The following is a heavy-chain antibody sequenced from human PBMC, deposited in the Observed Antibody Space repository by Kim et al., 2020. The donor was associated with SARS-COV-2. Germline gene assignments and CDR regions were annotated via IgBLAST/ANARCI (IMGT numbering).Heavy chain of an antibody. CDR1: GGSISSSSYY. J-gene: IGHJ6*02. Sequence: SETLSLTCTVSGGSISSSSYYWGWIRQPPGKGLEWIGSIYYSGSTYYNPSLKSRVTISVDTSKNQFSLKLSSVTAADTAVYYCARHSFVRAYGMDVWGQGTTVTVSS. CDR3: ARHSFVRAYGMDV. V-gene: IGHV4-39*01. CDR2: IYYSGST.